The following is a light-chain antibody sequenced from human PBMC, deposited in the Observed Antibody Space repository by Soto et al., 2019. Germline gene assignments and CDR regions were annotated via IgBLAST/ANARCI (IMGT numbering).Light chain of an antibody. J-gene: IGLJ1*01. CDR3: SSYTTTDTYV. CDR2: DVS. CDR1: SSDVGGYNY. Sequence: QSALTQPASVSGSPGQSITISCTGTSSDVGGYNYVSWFQQYPGKAPKLMIYDVSTRPSGVSNRFSRSKSGNTASLTISGLQAEDEADYYCSSYTTTDTYVFGTGTKLTVL. V-gene: IGLV2-14*01.